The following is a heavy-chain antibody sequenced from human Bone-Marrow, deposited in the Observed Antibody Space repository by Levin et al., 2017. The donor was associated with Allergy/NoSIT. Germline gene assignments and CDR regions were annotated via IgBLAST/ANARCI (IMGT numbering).Heavy chain of an antibody. D-gene: IGHD3-10*01. J-gene: IGHJ3*01. CDR3: ARPTRVGGTYYDAFDV. V-gene: IGHV3-30*04. Sequence: PGGSLRLSCAASGFTFNDYSIHWVRQAPGKGLEGVAIITKDGSDKYYADSVRGRFTISRDNSKNTLYLQMNSLGPEDTAIYYCARPTRVGGTYYDAFDVWGQGTMVTVSS. CDR1: GFTFNDYS. CDR2: ITKDGSDK.